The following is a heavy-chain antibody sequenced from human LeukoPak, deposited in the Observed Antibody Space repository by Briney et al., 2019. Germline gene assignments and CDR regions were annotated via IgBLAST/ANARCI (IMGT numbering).Heavy chain of an antibody. CDR3: AREPTREGRTFGYFDY. V-gene: IGHV3-11*06. CDR2: ISSSSSYT. Sequence: GGSLRLSCAASGFTFSDYYMSWIRQAPGKGLEWVSYISSSSSYTDYADSVKGRFTISRDNAKNSLNLQMNSLRAEDTAVCYCAREPTREGRTFGYFDYWGQGTLVTVSS. D-gene: IGHD1-14*01. J-gene: IGHJ4*02. CDR1: GFTFSDYY.